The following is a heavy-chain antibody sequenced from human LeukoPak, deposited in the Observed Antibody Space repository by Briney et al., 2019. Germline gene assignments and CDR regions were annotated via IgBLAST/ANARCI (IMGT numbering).Heavy chain of an antibody. Sequence: GGSLRLSCAASGFTFSSYGMHWVRQAPGKGLEWVAFIRYDGSNKYYADSVKGRFTISRDNSKNTLYLQMNSLRAEDTAMYYCAKEFPYSSGWNFDYWGQGTLVTVSS. V-gene: IGHV3-30*02. D-gene: IGHD6-19*01. CDR2: IRYDGSNK. CDR1: GFTFSSYG. CDR3: AKEFPYSSGWNFDY. J-gene: IGHJ4*02.